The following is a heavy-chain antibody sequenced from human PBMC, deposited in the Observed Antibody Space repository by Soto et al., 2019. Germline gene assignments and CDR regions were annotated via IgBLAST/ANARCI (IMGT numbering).Heavy chain of an antibody. CDR2: IWYDGSNK. CDR3: ARDPLLDYGDFHYYMDV. D-gene: IGHD4-17*01. J-gene: IGHJ6*03. CDR1: GFTFSSYG. Sequence: GGSLRLSCAASGFTFSSYGMHWVRQAPGKGLEWVAVIWYDGSNKYYADSVKGRFTISRDNSKNTLYLQMNSLRAEDTAVYYCARDPLLDYGDFHYYMDVWGKGTTVTVSS. V-gene: IGHV3-33*01.